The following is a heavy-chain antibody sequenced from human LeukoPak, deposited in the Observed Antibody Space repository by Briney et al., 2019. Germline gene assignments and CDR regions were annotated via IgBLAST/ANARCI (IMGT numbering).Heavy chain of an antibody. CDR3: ARHYYDNNPNRLDT. Sequence: SETLSLTCTVSGGSISSSDWSWIRQPPGKGLEWLAYIYYSGSTHYNPSLKSRVTISIDTSKNQVSLRLGSVTAADTAVYYCARHYYDNNPNRLDTWGQGTLVTVSS. CDR1: GGSISSSD. V-gene: IGHV4-59*08. J-gene: IGHJ5*02. D-gene: IGHD3-16*01. CDR2: IYYSGST.